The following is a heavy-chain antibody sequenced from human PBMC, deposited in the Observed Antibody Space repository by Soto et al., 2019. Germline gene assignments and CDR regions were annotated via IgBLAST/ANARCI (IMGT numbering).Heavy chain of an antibody. CDR2: ISGSGGST. J-gene: IGHJ6*02. Sequence: GGSLRLSCAASGFTFSSYAMSWVRQAPGKGLEWVSAISGSGGSTYYADSVKGRFTISRDNSKNTLYLQMNSLRAEDTAVYYCAKDIEVGATTHHYYYYYGMDVWGQGTTVTVSS. V-gene: IGHV3-23*01. D-gene: IGHD1-26*01. CDR3: AKDIEVGATTHHYYYYYGMDV. CDR1: GFTFSSYA.